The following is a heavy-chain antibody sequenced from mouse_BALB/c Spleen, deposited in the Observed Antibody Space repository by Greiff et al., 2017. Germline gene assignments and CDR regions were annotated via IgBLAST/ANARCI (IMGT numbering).Heavy chain of an antibody. D-gene: IGHD2-1*01. CDR1: GFTFSSFG. CDR3: ARVDYGNYVFAY. V-gene: IGHV5-17*02. Sequence: EVMLVESGGGLVKPGGSRKLSCAASGFTFSSFGMHWVRQAPEKGLEWVAYISSGSSTIYYADTVKGRFTISRDNPKNTLFLQMTSLRSEDTAMYYCARVDYGNYVFAYWGQGTLVTVSA. J-gene: IGHJ3*01. CDR2: ISSGSSTI.